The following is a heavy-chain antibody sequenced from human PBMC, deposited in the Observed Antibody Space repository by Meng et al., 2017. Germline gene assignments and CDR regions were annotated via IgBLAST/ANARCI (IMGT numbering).Heavy chain of an antibody. Sequence: VLSVRSVDEVKKPRSSVKVSCKDSGYTFPDYWLHWVRRGTGQGLEWMERINPKSGDTHYGTRFQGRVTMTGDTSISTAYMELSGMRSDDTAVYYCARDEIGELLWFGELLPFDYWGQGTLVTVSS. CDR3: ARDEIGELLWFGELLPFDY. J-gene: IGHJ4*02. CDR1: GYTFPDYW. CDR2: INPKSGDT. D-gene: IGHD3-10*01. V-gene: IGHV1-2*06.